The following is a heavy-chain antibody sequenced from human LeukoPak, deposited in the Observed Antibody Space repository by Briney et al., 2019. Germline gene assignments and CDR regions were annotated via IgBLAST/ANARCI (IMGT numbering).Heavy chain of an antibody. Sequence: GGSLRLSCAASGFTFDDYAMHWVRQDPGKGLEWVSGISWNGGSIAYADSVKGRFTISGDNAKNSLYLQMNSLRAEDMALYYCAKDSSGYYRYFDYWGQGTLVTVSS. CDR1: GFTFDDYA. CDR3: AKDSSGYYRYFDY. D-gene: IGHD3-22*01. CDR2: ISWNGGSI. V-gene: IGHV3-9*03. J-gene: IGHJ4*02.